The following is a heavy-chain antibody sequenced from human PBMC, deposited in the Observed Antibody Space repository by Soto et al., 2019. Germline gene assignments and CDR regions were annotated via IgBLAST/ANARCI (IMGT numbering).Heavy chain of an antibody. CDR2: FYRGGST. D-gene: IGHD1-1*01. Sequence: EVQLVETGGGLIQPGGSLRISCEVSGFSVSDSSMSWVRQAPGKGLEWVSVFYRGGSTDYADSVKGRGTVSRDTFKNTVFIQMDSLTVEDTAVYFCGRDLGWNDLLNTYYYGMEVRRQGSTVTVS. CDR3: GRDLGWNDLLNTYYYGMEV. CDR1: GFSVSDSS. J-gene: IGHJ6*02. V-gene: IGHV3-53*02.